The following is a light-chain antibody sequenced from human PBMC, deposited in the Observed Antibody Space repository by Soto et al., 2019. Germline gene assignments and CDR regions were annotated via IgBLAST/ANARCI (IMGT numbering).Light chain of an antibody. CDR3: QHYNNGPR. CDR1: QTINNN. Sequence: ETVMTQSPATLSVSPVEGATLSCRASQTINNNLAWYQQKPGQAPRLLIYGASRRATGVPARFSGSGSGTEFTLTISSLQSEDFAVYYCQHYNNGPRFGQGTKVDI. CDR2: GAS. J-gene: IGKJ1*01. V-gene: IGKV3-15*01.